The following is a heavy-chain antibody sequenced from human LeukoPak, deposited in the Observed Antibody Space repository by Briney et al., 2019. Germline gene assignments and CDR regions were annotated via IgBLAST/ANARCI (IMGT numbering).Heavy chain of an antibody. CDR3: AIKGVATISPFDY. J-gene: IGHJ4*02. CDR1: GGSFSGYY. Sequence: SETLSLTCAVYGGSFSGYYWSWIRQPPGKGLEWIGEINHSGSTNYNPSLKSRVTISVDTSKNQFSLKLSSVTGADTAVYYCAIKGVATISPFDYWGKGTLVTVSS. CDR2: INHSGST. V-gene: IGHV4-34*01. D-gene: IGHD5-12*01.